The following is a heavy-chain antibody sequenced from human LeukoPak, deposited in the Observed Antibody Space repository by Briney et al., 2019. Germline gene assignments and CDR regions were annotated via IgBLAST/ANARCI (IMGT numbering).Heavy chain of an antibody. Sequence: PGGSLRLSCAASGFTFDDYAMHWVRQAAGKGLEWVSGISWNSGSIGYADSVKGRFTISRDNAKNSLYLQMNSLRAEDMALYYCAKDYGDCGGDCYSYAFDIWGQGTMVTVSS. CDR1: GFTFDDYA. CDR3: AKDYGDCGGDCYSYAFDI. J-gene: IGHJ3*02. D-gene: IGHD2-21*01. V-gene: IGHV3-9*03. CDR2: ISWNSGSI.